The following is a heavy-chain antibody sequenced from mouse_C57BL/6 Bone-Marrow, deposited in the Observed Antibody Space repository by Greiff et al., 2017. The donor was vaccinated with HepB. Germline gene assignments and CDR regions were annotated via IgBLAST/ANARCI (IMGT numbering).Heavy chain of an antibody. CDR3: ASMMRWYFDV. CDR1: GFSLTSYG. CDR2: IWSGGST. V-gene: IGHV2-2*01. D-gene: IGHD2-3*01. J-gene: IGHJ1*03. Sequence: VMLVESGPGLVQPSQSLSITCTVSGFSLTSYGVHWVRQSPGKGLEWLGVIWSGGSTDYNAAFISRLSISKDNSKSQVFFKMNSLQADDTAIYYCASMMRWYFDVWGTGTTVTVSS.